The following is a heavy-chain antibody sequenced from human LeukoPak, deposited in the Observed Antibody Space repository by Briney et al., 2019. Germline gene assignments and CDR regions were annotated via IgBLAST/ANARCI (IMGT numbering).Heavy chain of an antibody. D-gene: IGHD2-2*01. CDR1: GYTFTGY. CDR2: INPNSGGT. CDR3: ARDGSDIVVVPAAGAYYMDV. V-gene: IGHV1-2*02. Sequence: ASVKVSCKASGYTFTGYMHWVRQAPGQGLEWMGWINPNSGGTNYAQKLQGRVTMTTDTSTSTAYMELRSLRSDDTAVYYCARDGSDIVVVPAAGAYYMDVWGKGTTVTVSS. J-gene: IGHJ6*03.